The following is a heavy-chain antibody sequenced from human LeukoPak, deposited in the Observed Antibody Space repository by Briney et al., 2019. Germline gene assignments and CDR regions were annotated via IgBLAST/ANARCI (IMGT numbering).Heavy chain of an antibody. CDR3: ANPRIVGATRDY. CDR2: IYTSGST. D-gene: IGHD1-26*01. CDR1: GGSISSGSYY. Sequence: SQTLSLTCTVSGGSISSGSYYWSWIRQPAGKGLEWIGRIYTSGSTSYNPSLKSRVTISVDTSKNQFSLKLSSVTAADTAVYYCANPRIVGATRDYWGQGTLVTVSS. V-gene: IGHV4-61*02. J-gene: IGHJ4*02.